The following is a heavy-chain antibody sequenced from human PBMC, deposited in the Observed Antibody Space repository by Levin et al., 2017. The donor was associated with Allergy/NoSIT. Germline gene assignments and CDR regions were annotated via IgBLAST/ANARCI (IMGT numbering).Heavy chain of an antibody. D-gene: IGHD6-19*01. Sequence: SQTLSLTCTVSGDSISSYYWSWIRQPPGKGLEWIGYIYYSGSTNYNPSLKSRVTISVDTSKKQFSLKLSSVTAADTAVYYCARSVHSSGWYDAFDIWGQGTMVTVSS. CDR3: ARSVHSSGWYDAFDI. V-gene: IGHV4-59*01. CDR1: GDSISSYY. CDR2: IYYSGST. J-gene: IGHJ3*02.